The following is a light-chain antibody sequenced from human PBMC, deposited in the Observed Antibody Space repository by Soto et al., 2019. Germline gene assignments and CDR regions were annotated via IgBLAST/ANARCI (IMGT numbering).Light chain of an antibody. V-gene: IGKV1-5*01. CDR1: QSIRHY. CDR2: GAS. J-gene: IGKJ1*01. CDR3: QHRYSYSQT. Sequence: DIQMTQSPPTLSASVGDRVTITCRASQSIRHYLAWYQQMPGKAPKLLIYGASTLQSGVPSRFNGSGSGTEFSLTISSLLPEDFGTYFCQHRYSYSQTFGQGSKV.